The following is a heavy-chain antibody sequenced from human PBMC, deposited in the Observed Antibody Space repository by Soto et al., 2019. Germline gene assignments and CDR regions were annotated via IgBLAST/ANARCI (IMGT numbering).Heavy chain of an antibody. Sequence: QVQMVESGGGVVQPGRSLRLSCAASGFSFSTYGMHWVRQAPGKGLEWMAVISNDGSNKYYADSVKGRFTISRANSKDTLFLQMNSLRGEDTAIYYCAKVIRADSTSSNFYYYSGMDVWGQGTTVTVSS. CDR3: AKVIRADSTSSNFYYYSGMDV. D-gene: IGHD6-6*01. J-gene: IGHJ6*02. V-gene: IGHV3-30*18. CDR2: ISNDGSNK. CDR1: GFSFSTYG.